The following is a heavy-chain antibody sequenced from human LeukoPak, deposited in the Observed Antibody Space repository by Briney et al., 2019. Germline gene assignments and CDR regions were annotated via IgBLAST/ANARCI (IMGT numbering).Heavy chain of an antibody. J-gene: IGHJ5*02. Sequence: PGGSLRLSCAASGFTFSHYNMNWVRQAPGKGLEWISYIRNDGGSIYYAHSVRGRFTISRDNAKSSLYLQMNSLGAEDTAVYYCARGGDSGDYQGTWGQGTLVTVSS. CDR1: GFTFSHYN. CDR2: IRNDGGSI. CDR3: ARGGDSGDYQGT. V-gene: IGHV3-48*01. D-gene: IGHD4-17*01.